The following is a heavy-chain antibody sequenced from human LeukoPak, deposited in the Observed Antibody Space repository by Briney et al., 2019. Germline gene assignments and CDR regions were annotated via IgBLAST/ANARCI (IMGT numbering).Heavy chain of an antibody. D-gene: IGHD2-21*01. CDR1: GGSISSYY. CDR3: ARGGRFPCDY. Sequence: SETLSLTCTVSGGSISSYYWSWIRQPPGKGLEWIGYIYYSGSTNHNPSLKSRVTISVDTSKNQFSLKLSSVTAADTAVYYCARGGRFPCDYWGQGTLVTVSS. CDR2: IYYSGST. V-gene: IGHV4-59*01. J-gene: IGHJ4*02.